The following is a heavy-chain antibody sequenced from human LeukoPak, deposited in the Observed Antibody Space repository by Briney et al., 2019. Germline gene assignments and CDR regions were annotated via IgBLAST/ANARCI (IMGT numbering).Heavy chain of an antibody. CDR2: TIPILGIA. CDR3: AGAYCSSTSCSPYDY. V-gene: IGHV1-69*04. CDR1: GGTFSSYA. J-gene: IGHJ4*02. Sequence: SVKVSCKASGGTFSSYAISWVRQAPGQGLEWMGRTIPILGIANYAQKFQGRVTITADKSTSTAYMELSSLRSEDTAVYYCAGAYCSSTSCSPYDYWGQGTLVTVSS. D-gene: IGHD2-2*01.